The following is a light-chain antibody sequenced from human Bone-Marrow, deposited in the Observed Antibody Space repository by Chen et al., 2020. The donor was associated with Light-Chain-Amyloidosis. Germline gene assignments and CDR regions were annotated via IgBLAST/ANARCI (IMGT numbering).Light chain of an antibody. J-gene: IGLJ2*01. CDR1: DLPTKY. Sequence: SYELTQPHSVSVSPGQTASITCSGDDLPTKYAYWYQQKPGQPPVLVIHRDTERPSGISERFSGSSSGTTSTLTSSGVQAEDEADYHCQSADSSGTYEVIFGGGTKLTVL. CDR3: QSADSSGTYEVI. V-gene: IGLV3-25*03. CDR2: RDT.